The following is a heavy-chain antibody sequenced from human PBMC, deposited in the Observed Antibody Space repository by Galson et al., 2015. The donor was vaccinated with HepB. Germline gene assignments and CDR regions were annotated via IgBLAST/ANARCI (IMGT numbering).Heavy chain of an antibody. D-gene: IGHD3-22*01. J-gene: IGHJ4*02. CDR1: GYTFTSYG. CDR2: ISAYNGNT. CDR3: ARADTTYYDSSGYYYDFDY. Sequence: SVKVSCKASGYTFTSYGISWVRQAPGQGLEWMGWISAYNGNTNYAQKLQGRVTMTTDTSTSTAYMELRSLRSDDTAVYYCARADTTYYDSSGYYYDFDYWGQGTLVTVSS. V-gene: IGHV1-18*01.